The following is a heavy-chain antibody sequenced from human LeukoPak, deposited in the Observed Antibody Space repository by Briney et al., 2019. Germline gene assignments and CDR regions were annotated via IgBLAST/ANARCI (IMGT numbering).Heavy chain of an antibody. J-gene: IGHJ5*02. D-gene: IGHD6-13*01. V-gene: IGHV3-23*01. CDR2: ISAGGGST. CDR1: GFTLSTYA. Sequence: GGSLRHSCAASGFTLSTYAMSWVRQAPGEGLEWVSGISAGGGSTYYADSVKGRFTISRDNSKNTLYLQMNSLTVEDTAVYYCAKSPRSAADNWFDPWGQGTLVTVSS. CDR3: AKSPRSAADNWFDP.